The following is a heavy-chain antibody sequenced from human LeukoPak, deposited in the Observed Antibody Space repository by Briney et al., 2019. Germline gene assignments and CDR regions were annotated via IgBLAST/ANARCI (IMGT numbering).Heavy chain of an antibody. V-gene: IGHV5-51*01. CDR2: IYPGDSDI. D-gene: IGHD1-1*01. CDR1: GYSFTNYW. CDR3: ARRGSGRDGWLDP. J-gene: IGHJ5*02. Sequence: GESLKISCKGSGYSFTNYWIGWVRQMPGKGLEWMGIIYPGDSDIRYSPSFQGQVTISADKSTSTAYLQWSSLKASDSAMYYCARRGSGRDGWLDPWGQGTLVTVSS.